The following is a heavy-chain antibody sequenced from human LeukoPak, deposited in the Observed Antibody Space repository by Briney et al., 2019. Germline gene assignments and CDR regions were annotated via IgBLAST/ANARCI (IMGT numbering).Heavy chain of an antibody. Sequence: GGSPRLSCAASGFTFSSYAMHWVRQAPGKGLECVSAISNGGGSTHYANSVKGRFTISRDNSKNTLYLQMGSLRAEDMAVYYCARPYYDIWSAYVYWGQGTLVTVSS. V-gene: IGHV3-64*01. D-gene: IGHD3-3*01. CDR3: ARPYYDIWSAYVY. CDR1: GFTFSSYA. CDR2: ISNGGGST. J-gene: IGHJ4*02.